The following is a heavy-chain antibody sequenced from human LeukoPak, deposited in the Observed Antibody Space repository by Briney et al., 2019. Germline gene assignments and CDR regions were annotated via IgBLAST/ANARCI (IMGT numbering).Heavy chain of an antibody. V-gene: IGHV3-53*01. CDR3: VATLGTTTIDY. CDR2: IYSGGST. J-gene: IGHJ4*02. Sequence: PGGSLRLSCAASGFTFSSYEMTWVRQAPGKGLEWVSVIYSGGSTYYADSVKGRFTIPRDNSKNTLYLQMNSLRAEDTAVYFCVATLGTTTIDYWGQGSLVTVSS. CDR1: GFTFSSYE. D-gene: IGHD2/OR15-2a*01.